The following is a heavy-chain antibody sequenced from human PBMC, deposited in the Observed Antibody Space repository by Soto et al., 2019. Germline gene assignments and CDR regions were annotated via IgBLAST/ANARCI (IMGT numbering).Heavy chain of an antibody. Sequence: QVQLVQSGAEVKKPGASVKVSCKASGYTFTSYDINWVRQATGQGLEWMGWMNPNRGNTGYAQKFQARGTKTRNTSIMTAYMELRRLRSEDTAVYYCARGSQWFAVTTDWGQGTLVSGSS. V-gene: IGHV1-8*01. CDR2: MNPNRGNT. CDR3: ARGSQWFAVTTD. J-gene: IGHJ4*02. D-gene: IGHD4-17*01. CDR1: GYTFTSYD.